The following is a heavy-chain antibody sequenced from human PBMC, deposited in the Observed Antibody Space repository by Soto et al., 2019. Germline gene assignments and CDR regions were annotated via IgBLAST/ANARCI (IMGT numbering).Heavy chain of an antibody. CDR1: GFTFSSYS. J-gene: IGHJ4*02. Sequence: GGSLRLSCAASGFTFSSYSMNWVRQAPGKGLEWVSSISSSSSYIYYADSVKGRFTISRDNAKNSLYLQMNSLRAEDTAVYYCAREGPISPPLDYWGQGTLVTVSS. CDR2: ISSSSSYI. CDR3: AREGPISPPLDY. V-gene: IGHV3-21*01.